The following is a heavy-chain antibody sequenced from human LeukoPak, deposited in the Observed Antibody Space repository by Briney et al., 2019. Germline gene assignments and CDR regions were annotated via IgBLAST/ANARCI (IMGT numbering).Heavy chain of an antibody. J-gene: IGHJ6*03. Sequence: PGRSLRLSCTTSGFTFGDYAMSWVRQAPGKGLEWVGFIRSKAYGGTTEYAASVKGRFTISRDDSKSIAYLQMNSLKTEDTAVYYCTRVPATAISPTYVDVWGKGTTVTVSS. CDR1: GFTFGDYA. D-gene: IGHD2-15*01. CDR2: IRSKAYGGTT. V-gene: IGHV3-49*04. CDR3: TRVPATAISPTYVDV.